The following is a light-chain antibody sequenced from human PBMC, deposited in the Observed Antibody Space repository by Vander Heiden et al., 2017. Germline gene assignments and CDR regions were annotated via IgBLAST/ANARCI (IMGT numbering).Light chain of an antibody. CDR2: AAS. Sequence: EIVFTQSPGTLSLSPGETATLSCRASQSVNKNYLAWYQQKPGQAPRLLIYAASSKATGIPDRFSGSGSGTDFTLTISRLEPEDFAVYFCQQYDNSFSWTFGQETKVEI. CDR3: QQYDNSFSWT. CDR1: QSVNKNY. J-gene: IGKJ1*01. V-gene: IGKV3-20*01.